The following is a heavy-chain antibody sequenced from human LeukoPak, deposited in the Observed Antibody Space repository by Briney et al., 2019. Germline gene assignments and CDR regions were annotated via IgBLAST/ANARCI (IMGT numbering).Heavy chain of an antibody. CDR2: IKQDGSEK. J-gene: IGHJ6*03. CDR3: ARAFHSGKQYLYFYYMDV. D-gene: IGHD3-10*01. CDR1: GFTFSRNW. Sequence: GGSLRLSCAASGFTFSRNWMNWVRQAPGKGLEWVANIKQDGSEKYYVDSVKGRFTISRDNAKNSLYLQMNSLRAEDTAVYYCARAFHSGKQYLYFYYMDVWRKETAVSVSS. V-gene: IGHV3-7*03.